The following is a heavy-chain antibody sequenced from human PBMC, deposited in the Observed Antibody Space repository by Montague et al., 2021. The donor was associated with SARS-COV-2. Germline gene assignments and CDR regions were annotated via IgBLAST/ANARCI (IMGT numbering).Heavy chain of an antibody. Sequence: SETLSLTCTVSGYSIISGYYWGWIRQPPGKGLEWIGSIYHSGSTYYNPSLKSRVTISVDTSKNQFSLKLSSVTAADTAVYYCARGGEYYDFRSGYYKGDWFDPWGQGTLVTVPS. V-gene: IGHV4-38-2*02. D-gene: IGHD3-3*01. J-gene: IGHJ5*02. CDR1: GYSIISGYY. CDR2: IYHSGST. CDR3: ARGGEYYDFRSGYYKGDWFDP.